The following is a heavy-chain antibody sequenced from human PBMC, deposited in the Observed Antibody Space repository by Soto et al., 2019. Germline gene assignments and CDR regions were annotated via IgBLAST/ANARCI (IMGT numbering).Heavy chain of an antibody. Sequence: SDTLSLTCAVYCGSFSGYYWSWIRQPPGKGLEWIGEINHSGSTNYNPSLKSRVTISVDTSKNQFSLKLSSVTAADTAVYYCARGRLRPLWFGGSYYYGMDVWGQGTTVTVSS. CDR2: INHSGST. D-gene: IGHD3-10*01. CDR1: CGSFSGYY. J-gene: IGHJ6*02. CDR3: ARGRLRPLWFGGSYYYGMDV. V-gene: IGHV4-34*01.